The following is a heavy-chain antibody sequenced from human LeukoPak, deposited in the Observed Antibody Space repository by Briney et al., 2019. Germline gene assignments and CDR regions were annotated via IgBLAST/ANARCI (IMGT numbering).Heavy chain of an antibody. Sequence: GGSLSLSCAASGFTFSSYVMSWVRQAPGKGLEWVSSISGSGTSRHYAESVKGRFTISRDNSNNTLYLQMNSLRPEDTAVYYCVKDAYGGNFRGAHWGQGTLIIVSS. CDR1: GFTFSSYV. J-gene: IGHJ4*02. CDR3: VKDAYGGNFRGAH. D-gene: IGHD4-23*01. V-gene: IGHV3-23*01. CDR2: ISGSGTSR.